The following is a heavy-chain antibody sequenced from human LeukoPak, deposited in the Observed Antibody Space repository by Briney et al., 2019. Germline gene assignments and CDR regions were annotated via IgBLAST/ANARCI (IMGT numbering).Heavy chain of an antibody. Sequence: PGGSLRLSCAASGFTFSSYWMSWVRQAPGEGLEWVANIKQDGSEKYYVDSVKGRFTISRDNAKNSLYLQMNSLRAEDTAVYYCARGYYYGSGSYYNEFDYWGQGTLVTVSS. V-gene: IGHV3-7*01. CDR1: GFTFSSYW. CDR3: ARGYYYGSGSYYNEFDY. D-gene: IGHD3-10*01. CDR2: IKQDGSEK. J-gene: IGHJ4*02.